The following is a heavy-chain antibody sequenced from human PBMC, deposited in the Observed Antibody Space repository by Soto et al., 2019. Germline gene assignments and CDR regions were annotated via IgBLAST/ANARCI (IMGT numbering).Heavy chain of an antibody. CDR3: ASGHTASRIYYYYYYGMDV. Sequence: ASVKVSCKASGYTLTGYYMHWVRQAPGQGLEWMGWINPNSGGTNYAQKFQGRVTMTRDTSISTAYMELSRLRSDDTAVYYCASGHTASRIYYYYYYGMDVWGQGTTVTVSS. J-gene: IGHJ6*02. CDR1: GYTLTGYY. CDR2: INPNSGGT. V-gene: IGHV1-2*02. D-gene: IGHD2-15*01.